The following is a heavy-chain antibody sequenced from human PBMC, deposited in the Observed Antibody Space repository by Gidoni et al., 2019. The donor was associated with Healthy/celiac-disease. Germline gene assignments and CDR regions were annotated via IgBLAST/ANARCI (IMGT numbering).Heavy chain of an antibody. Sequence: QVQLQQWGAGLLKPSETLSLTCAVYGGSSSGYYWRWIRQPPGKGMEWIGEINHSGSTNYNPSLKSRVTISVDTSKNQFSLKLSSVTAADTAVYYCARGSGRYSYGSWDYYYGMDVWGQGTTVTVSS. D-gene: IGHD5-18*01. J-gene: IGHJ6*02. V-gene: IGHV4-34*01. CDR2: INHSGST. CDR1: GGSSSGYY. CDR3: ARGSGRYSYGSWDYYYGMDV.